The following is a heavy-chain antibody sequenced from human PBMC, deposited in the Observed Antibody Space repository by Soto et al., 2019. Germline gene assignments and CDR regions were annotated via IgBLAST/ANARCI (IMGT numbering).Heavy chain of an antibody. V-gene: IGHV1-69*06. Sequence: SVKVSCKASGGTFSSYAISWVRQAPGQGLEWMGGIIPIFGTANYAQKFQGRVTITADKSTSTAYMELSSLRSEDTAVYHCASLTIFGVDTYYYGMDVWGQGTTVTVSS. J-gene: IGHJ6*02. CDR2: IIPIFGTA. D-gene: IGHD3-3*01. CDR1: GGTFSSYA. CDR3: ASLTIFGVDTYYYGMDV.